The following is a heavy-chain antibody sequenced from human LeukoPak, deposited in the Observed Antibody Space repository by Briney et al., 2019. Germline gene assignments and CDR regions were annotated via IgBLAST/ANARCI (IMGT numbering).Heavy chain of an antibody. Sequence: PSGTLSLTWTVSGGSIRSYYWSWVRQPPGKGLEWIGYIYYSGSTNYNPSLKSRVTISVDTSKNQFSLKVSSVTAADTAVYYCARADFWPNSWFDPWGQGTLVTVSS. V-gene: IGHV4-59*01. CDR1: GGSIRSYY. CDR3: ARADFWPNSWFDP. D-gene: IGHD3/OR15-3a*01. J-gene: IGHJ5*02. CDR2: IYYSGST.